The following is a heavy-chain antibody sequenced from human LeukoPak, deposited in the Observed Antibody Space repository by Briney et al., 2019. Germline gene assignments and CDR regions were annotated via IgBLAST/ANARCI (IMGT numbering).Heavy chain of an antibody. J-gene: IGHJ4*02. CDR2: IRYDGSNK. D-gene: IGHD3-9*01. Sequence: PGGSLRLSCAASGFTFSSYGMHWVRQAPGKGLEWVAFIRYDGSNKYYADSVKGRFTISRDNSKNTLYLQMNSLRAKDTAVYVYAKWLGLTGDSPLDYCGQGTLVTVSA. V-gene: IGHV3-30*02. CDR1: GFTFSSYG. CDR3: AKWLGLTGDSPLDY.